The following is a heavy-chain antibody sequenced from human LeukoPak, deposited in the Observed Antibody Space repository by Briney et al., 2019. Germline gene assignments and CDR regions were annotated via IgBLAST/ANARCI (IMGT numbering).Heavy chain of an antibody. CDR2: IIPILGIA. Sequence: SVKVSYKASGGTFSSYAISWVRQAPGQGLEWMGRIIPILGIANYAQKFQGRVTITADKSTSTAYMELSSLRSEDTAVYYCARDATYYYDSSGYFLNDAFDIWGQGTMVTVSS. J-gene: IGHJ3*02. CDR3: ARDATYYYDSSGYFLNDAFDI. V-gene: IGHV1-69*04. D-gene: IGHD3-22*01. CDR1: GGTFSSYA.